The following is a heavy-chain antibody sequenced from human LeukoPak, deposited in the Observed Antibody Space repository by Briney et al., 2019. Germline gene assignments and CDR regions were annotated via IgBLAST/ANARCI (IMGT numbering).Heavy chain of an antibody. V-gene: IGHV3-23*01. J-gene: IGHJ6*03. CDR2: LSGSGDRT. Sequence: PGGSLRLSCAASGFTFSTYDMSWVRQSPVRGLEWVSGLSGSGDRTYYADSVKGRFTISRDNSKNTLYLQMNSLRAEDTAVYYCAKVPYGGNSEAYYYYMGVWGKGTTVTVSS. D-gene: IGHD4-23*01. CDR3: AKVPYGGNSEAYYYYMGV. CDR1: GFTFSTYD.